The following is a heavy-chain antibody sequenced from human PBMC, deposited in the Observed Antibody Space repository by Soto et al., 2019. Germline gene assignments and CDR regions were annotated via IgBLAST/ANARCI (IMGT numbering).Heavy chain of an antibody. CDR3: TTDRTPYYYDSSGYYYFDF. Sequence: PGGSLSLSCSTSGFPFNNSGINWLRHAPWKGLEWVGHIKSKTDGGTADYAAPVKGRFTISRDDSKNTVYLQMNSLKTEDTAVYYCTTDRTPYYYDSSGYYYFDFWGQGT. CDR1: GFPFNNSG. CDR2: IKSKTDGGTA. V-gene: IGHV3-15*07. J-gene: IGHJ4*02. D-gene: IGHD3-22*01.